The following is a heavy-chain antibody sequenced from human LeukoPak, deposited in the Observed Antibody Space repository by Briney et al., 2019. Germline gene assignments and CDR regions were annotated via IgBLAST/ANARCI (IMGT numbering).Heavy chain of an antibody. Sequence: GGSLRLSCAASGFTFNNAKMNWVRQAPGKGLEWVGRIKSKTDGGTTDYAAPVKGRFTISRDDSKNTLYLQMNSLKTEDTAVYYCTAGLYSKRLYIPRDYWGQGTLVTVSS. CDR3: TAGLYSKRLYIPRDY. CDR1: GFTFNNAK. J-gene: IGHJ4*02. D-gene: IGHD3-10*01. CDR2: IKSKTDGGTT. V-gene: IGHV3-15*01.